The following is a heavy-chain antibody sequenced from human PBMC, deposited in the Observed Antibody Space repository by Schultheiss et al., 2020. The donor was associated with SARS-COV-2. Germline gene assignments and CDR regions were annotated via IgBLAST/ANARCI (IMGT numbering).Heavy chain of an antibody. J-gene: IGHJ4*02. Sequence: ESLKISCAASGFTFSSYWMSWVRQAPGKGLEWVSSISSSSSYIYYADSVKGRFTISRDNAKNSLYLQMNSLRAEDTAVYYCARAGQVVPDYWGQGTLVTVSS. V-gene: IGHV3-21*01. CDR2: ISSSSSYI. CDR1: GFTFSSYW. D-gene: IGHD2-15*01. CDR3: ARAGQVVPDY.